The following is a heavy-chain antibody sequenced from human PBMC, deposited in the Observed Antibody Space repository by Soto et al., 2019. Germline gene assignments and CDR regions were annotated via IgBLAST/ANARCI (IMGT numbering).Heavy chain of an antibody. J-gene: IGHJ5*02. Sequence: SETLSLTSTVSGGSIISSSYYWGWIRQPPGKGLEWIGSIYYSGSTYYNPSLKSRVTISVDTSKNQFSLKLSSVTAADTAVYYCARQEGAAITMIVVVIPGGDWFDPWGQGTLVTVSS. CDR3: ARQEGAAITMIVVVIPGGDWFDP. CDR1: GGSIISSSYY. V-gene: IGHV4-39*01. D-gene: IGHD3-22*01. CDR2: IYYSGST.